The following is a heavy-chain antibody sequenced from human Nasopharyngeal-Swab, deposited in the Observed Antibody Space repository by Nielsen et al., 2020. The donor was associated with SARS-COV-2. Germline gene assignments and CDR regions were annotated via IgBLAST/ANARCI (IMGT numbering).Heavy chain of an antibody. CDR2: ISYDGSNK. CDR3: ARGGGGEGNYYMDV. D-gene: IGHD7-27*01. Sequence: GESLKISCAASGFTFGSYAMHWVRQAPGKGLELVAVISYDGSNKYYADSVKGRFTISRDNSKNTLYLQMNSLRAEDTAVYYCARGGGGEGNYYMDVWGKGTTVTVSS. J-gene: IGHJ6*03. V-gene: IGHV3-30*04. CDR1: GFTFGSYA.